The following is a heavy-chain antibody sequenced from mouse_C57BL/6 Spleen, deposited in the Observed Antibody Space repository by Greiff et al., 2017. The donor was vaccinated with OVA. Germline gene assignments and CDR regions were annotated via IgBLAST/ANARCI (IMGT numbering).Heavy chain of an antibody. Sequence: QVQLQQPGAELVRPGSSVKLSCKASGYTFTSYWMDWVKQRPGQGLEWIGNIYPSDSETHYNQKFKDKATLTVDKSSSTAYMQLSSLTSEDSAVYYCARDYGSSYGRDYWGQGTSGTVSS. V-gene: IGHV1-61*01. J-gene: IGHJ4*01. CDR1: GYTFTSYW. CDR3: ARDYGSSYGRDY. D-gene: IGHD1-1*01. CDR2: IYPSDSET.